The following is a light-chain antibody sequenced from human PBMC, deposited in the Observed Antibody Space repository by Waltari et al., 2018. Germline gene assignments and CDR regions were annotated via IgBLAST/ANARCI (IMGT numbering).Light chain of an antibody. CDR3: ETWDSNTHGV. Sequence: PVLTQSSSASAFLGPSVKLTCTLTSGHSRYVIACHQQQPGKAPRYLMKVESGGRFDKGSGVLDRFSGSSAGADRYLTISNLQPEDEADYYCETWDSNTHGVFGGGTKVIVL. V-gene: IGLV4-60*03. CDR2: VESGGRF. CDR1: SGHSRYV. J-gene: IGLJ2*01.